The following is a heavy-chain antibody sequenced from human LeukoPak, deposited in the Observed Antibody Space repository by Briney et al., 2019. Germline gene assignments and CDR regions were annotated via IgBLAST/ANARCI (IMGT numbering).Heavy chain of an antibody. Sequence: SETLSLTCTVSGGSISSYYWSWIRQPPGKGLEWIGYIYYSGTTNYNPSLKSRVTISVDTSKNQFSLKLSSVTAADTAVYYCARDGDYVPSYFQHWGQGTLVTVSS. CDR2: IYYSGTT. V-gene: IGHV4-59*01. D-gene: IGHD3-16*01. CDR1: GGSISSYY. CDR3: ARDGDYVPSYFQH. J-gene: IGHJ1*01.